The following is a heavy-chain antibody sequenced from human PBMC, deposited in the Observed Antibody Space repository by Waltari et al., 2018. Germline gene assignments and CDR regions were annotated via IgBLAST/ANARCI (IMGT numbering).Heavy chain of an antibody. CDR3: ATGRYRFFDY. CDR1: ENTFSSNF. CDR2: NYNDGTT. J-gene: IGHJ4*02. Sequence: EVQLMESGGGTTQPGGYQKQTCRNSENTFSSNFMSWVRQAPGKGLEWVSINYNDGTTYYGDSVKGRFTIYRDNSKSTMYLQMNTLRTEDTAVYYCATGRYRFFDYWGQGTLVTVSS. V-gene: IGHV3-53*01. D-gene: IGHD1-26*01.